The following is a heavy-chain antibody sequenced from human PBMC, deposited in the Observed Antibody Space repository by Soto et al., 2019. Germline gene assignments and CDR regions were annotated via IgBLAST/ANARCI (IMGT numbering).Heavy chain of an antibody. CDR3: AKAPSSGWSYYSYGMDV. CDR1: GFSFSNYA. CDR2: ISGSVRGT. V-gene: IGHV3-23*01. D-gene: IGHD6-19*01. Sequence: EVQLLESGGGLVQPGGSLRLSCAASGFSFSNYAMSWVRQAPGKGLEWVSAISGSVRGTYYADSVKGRFTISRDNSKNTLFLQMNCLRAEDTAVYYCAKAPSSGWSYYSYGMDVWGQGTTVTVSS. J-gene: IGHJ6*02.